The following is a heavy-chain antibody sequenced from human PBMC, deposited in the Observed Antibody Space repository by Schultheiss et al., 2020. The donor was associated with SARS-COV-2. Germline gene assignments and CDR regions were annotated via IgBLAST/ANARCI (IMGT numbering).Heavy chain of an antibody. V-gene: IGHV3-73*01. CDR3: TREPVAGT. J-gene: IGHJ4*02. CDR2: IRSKANSYAT. Sequence: GGSLRLSCAASGFTFSRHGMHWVRQAPGKGLEWVGRIRSKANSYATAYAASVKGRFTISRDDSKSIAYLQMNSLKTEDTAVYYCTREPVAGTWGQGTLVTVSS. D-gene: IGHD6-19*01. CDR1: GFTFSRHG.